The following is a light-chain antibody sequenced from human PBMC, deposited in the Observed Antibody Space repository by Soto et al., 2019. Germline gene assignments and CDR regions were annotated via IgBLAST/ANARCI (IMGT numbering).Light chain of an antibody. Sequence: QSVLTQPPSVSGAPGQRVTISCTGSSSNIGAGYDVHWYQQRPGTAPKLLIFGNINRPSGVPDRFSGSKSGTSASLAITGLQAQDEAVYFCQSYDSTLKTYVFGSGTKVTVL. J-gene: IGLJ1*01. CDR1: SSNIGAGYD. CDR2: GNI. V-gene: IGLV1-40*01. CDR3: QSYDSTLKTYV.